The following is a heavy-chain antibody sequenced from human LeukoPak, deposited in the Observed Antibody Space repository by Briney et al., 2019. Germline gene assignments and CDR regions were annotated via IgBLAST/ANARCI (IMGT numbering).Heavy chain of an antibody. CDR3: ARSRAPIGIAVAGHYYYYYMDV. D-gene: IGHD6-19*01. Sequence: SQTLSLTCAISGDSVSSNSAAWNWIRQSPSRGLEWLGRTYYRSKLYNDYAVSVKSRITINPDTSKNQFSLQLNSVTPEDTAVYYCARSRAPIGIAVAGHYYYYYMDVWGKGTTVTVSS. CDR2: TYYRSKLYN. CDR1: GDSVSSNSAA. V-gene: IGHV6-1*01. J-gene: IGHJ6*03.